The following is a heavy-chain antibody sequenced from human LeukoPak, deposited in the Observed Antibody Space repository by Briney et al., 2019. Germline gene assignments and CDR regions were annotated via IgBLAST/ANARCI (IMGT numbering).Heavy chain of an antibody. CDR3: ARDPSSTGYNDACDI. CDR2: IWYNGSNQ. V-gene: IGHV3-33*01. Sequence: GRSLRLSCTASGFSFSSYAMHWVRQAAGKGLEWVALIWYNGSNQYYGDSVKGRFTISRDNSKNTLYLQMDSLRAEDTAVYYCARDPSSTGYNDACDIWGQGTMVTVSS. D-gene: IGHD3-22*01. CDR1: GFSFSSYA. J-gene: IGHJ3*02.